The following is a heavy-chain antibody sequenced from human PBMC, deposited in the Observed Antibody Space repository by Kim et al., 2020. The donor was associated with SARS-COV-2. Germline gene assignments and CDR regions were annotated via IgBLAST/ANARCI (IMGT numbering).Heavy chain of an antibody. CDR2: ISRSGTTV. D-gene: IGHD5-12*01. CDR3: TRRKPYDGYDV. Sequence: GGSLRLSCVASGFIFTDYEMIWVRQAPGKGPEFVAYISRSGTTVDFGEAVRGRFSISRDDSAMSVDLVMNDLGVDDTALYRCTRRKPYDGYDVWGQGTL. J-gene: IGHJ4*02. CDR1: GFIFTDYE. V-gene: IGHV3-48*03.